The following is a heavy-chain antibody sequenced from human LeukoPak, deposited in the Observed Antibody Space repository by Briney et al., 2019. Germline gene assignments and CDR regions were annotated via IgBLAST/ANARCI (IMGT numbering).Heavy chain of an antibody. CDR2: IYYSGST. D-gene: IGHD3-10*01. V-gene: IGHV4-59*01. CDR3: ARVFYGSGPFDP. J-gene: IGHJ5*02. CDR1: GGSISSYY. Sequence: LSLTCTVSGGSISSYYWSWIRQPPGKGLEWIGYIYYSGSTNYNPSLKSRVTISVDTSKNQFSLKLSSVTAADTAVYYCARVFYGSGPFDPWGQGTLVTVSS.